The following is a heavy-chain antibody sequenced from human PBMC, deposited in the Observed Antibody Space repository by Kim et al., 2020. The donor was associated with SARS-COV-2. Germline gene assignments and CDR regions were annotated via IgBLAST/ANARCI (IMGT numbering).Heavy chain of an antibody. CDR1: GYSITSGYY. Sequence: SETLSLTCSVSGYSITSGYYWAWIRQPPGKGLQWIGNLFHSGSTYYTPSLKSRVTTSLDTSRIQFSLHLPSVPVAVPAVYYCSSVHTSRWEIDYWAHGTL. D-gene: IGHD6-13*01. CDR3: SSVHTSRWEIDY. V-gene: IGHV4-38-2*02. CDR2: LFHSGST. J-gene: IGHJ4*01.